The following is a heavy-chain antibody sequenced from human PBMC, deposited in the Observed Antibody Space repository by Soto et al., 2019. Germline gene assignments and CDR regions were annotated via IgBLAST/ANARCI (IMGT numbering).Heavy chain of an antibody. CDR1: GFTFSNYG. CDR3: ANQDLGSYFGA. J-gene: IGHJ5*02. V-gene: IGHV3-30*18. CDR2: ISNDGSAK. D-gene: IGHD1-26*01. Sequence: QVQLVESGGGVVQPGRSLRLSCAASGFTFSNYGMHWVRQAPGKGLEWVAGISNDGSAKYYADSVKGRFTISRDNPKNTLYLQMNSPKTEDTAVYSCANQDLGSYFGACGLGTLVTVSS.